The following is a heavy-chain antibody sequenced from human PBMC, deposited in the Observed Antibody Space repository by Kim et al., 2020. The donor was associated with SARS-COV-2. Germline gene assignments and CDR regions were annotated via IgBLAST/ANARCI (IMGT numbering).Heavy chain of an antibody. D-gene: IGHD3-22*01. CDR3: ARDPDTNDYYDSSGYSYFDY. J-gene: IGHJ4*02. CDR1: GFTFSSYS. V-gene: IGHV3-21*01. CDR2: ISSSSSYI. Sequence: GGSLRLSCAASGFTFSSYSMHWVRQAPGKGLEWVSSISSSSSYIYYADSVKGRFTISRDNAKNSLYLQMNSLRAEDTAVYYCARDPDTNDYYDSSGYSYFDYWGQGTLVTVSS.